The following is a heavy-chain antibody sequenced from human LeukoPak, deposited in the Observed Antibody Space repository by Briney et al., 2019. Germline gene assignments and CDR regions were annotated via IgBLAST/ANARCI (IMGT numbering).Heavy chain of an antibody. J-gene: IGHJ4*02. CDR3: ARDLETTGGDCYGIDY. D-gene: IGHD2-21*02. Sequence: PGGSLRLSCAASGFTFSSYSMNWVRQAPGKGLEWVSPISSSSSYIYYADSVKGRFTISRDNAKNSLYLQMNSLRAEDTAVYYCARDLETTGGDCYGIDYWGQGTLVTVSS. V-gene: IGHV3-21*01. CDR2: ISSSSSYI. CDR1: GFTFSSYS.